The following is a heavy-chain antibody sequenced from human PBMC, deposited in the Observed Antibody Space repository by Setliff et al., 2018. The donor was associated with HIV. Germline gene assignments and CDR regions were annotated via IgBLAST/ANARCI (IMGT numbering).Heavy chain of an antibody. CDR2: IYYSGST. CDR1: GGSISNYY. Sequence: PSETLSLTCTVFGGSISNYYWSWIRQPPGKGLEWIGYIYYSGSTNYNPSLNSRVTMSVDMSKNQFSLKLSSVTAADTAVYYCARIWGDSSGQDYWGCGTLVTVSS. J-gene: IGHJ2*01. V-gene: IGHV4-59*01. CDR3: ARIWGDSSGQDY. D-gene: IGHD6-6*01.